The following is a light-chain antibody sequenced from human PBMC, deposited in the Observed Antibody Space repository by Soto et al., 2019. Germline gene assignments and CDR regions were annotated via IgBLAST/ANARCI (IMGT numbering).Light chain of an antibody. CDR2: GAS. CDR3: LQYNNWWT. J-gene: IGKJ1*01. CDR1: QSVSSS. V-gene: IGKV3-15*01. Sequence: DILMPQSPATLSVSPWEIATLPPKASQSVSSSLAWYQQKPGRSPRLLIYGASTRATGIPARFSGSGSGTEFTLTISSLQSEDFAVYYCLQYNNWWTFGQGTKVDIK.